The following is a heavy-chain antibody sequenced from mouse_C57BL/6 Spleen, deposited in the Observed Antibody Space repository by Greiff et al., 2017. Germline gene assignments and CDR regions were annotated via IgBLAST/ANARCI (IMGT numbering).Heavy chain of an antibody. D-gene: IGHD2-5*01. CDR2: ISYDGSN. V-gene: IGHV3-6*01. Sequence: EVQRVESGPGLVKPSQSLSLTCSVTGYSITSGYYWNWIRQFPGNKLEWMGYISYDGSNNYNPSLKNRISITRDTSKNQFFLKLNSVTTEDTATYYCARGGSNRRFDYWGQGTTLTVSS. CDR3: ARGGSNRRFDY. J-gene: IGHJ2*01. CDR1: GYSITSGYY.